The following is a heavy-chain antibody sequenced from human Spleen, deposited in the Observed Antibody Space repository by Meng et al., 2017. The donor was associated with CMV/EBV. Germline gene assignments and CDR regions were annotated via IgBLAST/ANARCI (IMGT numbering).Heavy chain of an antibody. CDR3: AKTSCSSTSCHYGMDV. Sequence: GESLKISCAASGFTFSRYWMHWVRQAPGKGLVWVSRINSDGSSTTCADSVKGRFTISRDNFKNTLYLQMNSLRADDTAVYYCAKTSCSSTSCHYGMDVWGQGTTVTVSS. CDR1: GFTFSRYW. V-gene: IGHV3-74*01. D-gene: IGHD2-2*01. CDR2: INSDGSST. J-gene: IGHJ6*02.